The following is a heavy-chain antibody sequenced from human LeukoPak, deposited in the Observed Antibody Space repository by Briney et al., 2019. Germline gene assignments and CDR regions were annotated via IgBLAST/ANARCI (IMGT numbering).Heavy chain of an antibody. D-gene: IGHD5-18*01. Sequence: PSETLSLTCAVYGGSFSGYYWNWVRQPPGKGLEWVGETDHGGSAKYNPSLKSRVTISVDTSKNQFSLKLSSVTAADTAVYYCARLGYTAMRHWGQGTLVTVSS. CDR2: TDHGGSA. CDR3: ARLGYTAMRH. V-gene: IGHV4-34*01. CDR1: GGSFSGYY. J-gene: IGHJ4*02.